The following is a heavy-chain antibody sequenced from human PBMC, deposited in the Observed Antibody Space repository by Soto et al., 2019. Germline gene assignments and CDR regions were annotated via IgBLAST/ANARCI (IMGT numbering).Heavy chain of an antibody. V-gene: IGHV1-69-2*01. CDR3: AVQTTTTGGLLRNDYYGMDV. Sequence: ASVKVSCKASGYSFTAFYIHWVRQAPGKGLDWVGLVDPEDGEVKYAENFQGRLSITADTSVDTAYMQLNSLRPDDTADYYCAVQTTTTGGLLRNDYYGMDVWGQGTTVTVSS. CDR2: VDPEDGEV. CDR1: GYSFTAFY. J-gene: IGHJ6*02. D-gene: IGHD2-8*02.